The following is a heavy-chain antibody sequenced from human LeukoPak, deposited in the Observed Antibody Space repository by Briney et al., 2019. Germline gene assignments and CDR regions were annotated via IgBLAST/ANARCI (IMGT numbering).Heavy chain of an antibody. V-gene: IGHV1-2*02. J-gene: IGHJ4*02. Sequence: GASVKVSCKASGYTFTGYYMHWVRQAPGQGLEWMGWINPNSGGTNYAQKFQGRVTMTRHTYISTAYMERSRLRSDDTAVYYCARDRGRQLVGPFWGQGTLVTVSS. CDR3: ARDRGRQLVGPF. D-gene: IGHD6-13*01. CDR1: GYTFTGYY. CDR2: INPNSGGT.